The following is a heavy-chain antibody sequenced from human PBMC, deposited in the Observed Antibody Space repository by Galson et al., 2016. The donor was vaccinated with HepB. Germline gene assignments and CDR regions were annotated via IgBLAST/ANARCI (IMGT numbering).Heavy chain of an antibody. CDR2: ISHDGFDK. J-gene: IGHJ4*02. D-gene: IGHD3-9*01. V-gene: IGHV3-30-3*01. CDR1: GFTFSNYP. CDR3: ARQAITYDILTPLDY. Sequence: SLRLSCAASGFTFSNYPFHWVRQAPGKGLEWVASISHDGFDKYYGDSVKGRFTISRDVSKNTLSLQMIRLRSADTAVYYCARQAITYDILTPLDYWGQGTLVAVSS.